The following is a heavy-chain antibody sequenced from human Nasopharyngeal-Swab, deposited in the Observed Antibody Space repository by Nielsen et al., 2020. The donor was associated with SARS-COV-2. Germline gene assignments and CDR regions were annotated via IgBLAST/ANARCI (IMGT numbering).Heavy chain of an antibody. CDR1: GYSFTSYW. CDR2: IYPRDSDT. V-gene: IGHV5-51*01. CDR3: AIDYGSGTYGLDV. D-gene: IGHD3-10*01. J-gene: IGHJ6*02. Sequence: GESLKISCTASGYSFTSYWIAWVRQIPGKGLEWMGIIYPRDSDTRYSPSFQGQVSISVDKSINTAYLQWNSLKASDTATYFCAIDYGSGTYGLDVWGQGTRVTVSS.